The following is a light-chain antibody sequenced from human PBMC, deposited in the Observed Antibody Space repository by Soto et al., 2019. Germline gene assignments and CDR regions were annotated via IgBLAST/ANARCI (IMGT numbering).Light chain of an antibody. Sequence: QSVLTQPPSASGTPGQRVTISCSGSSSNIGSNYVYWYQQLPGTARKLLIYSNNQRPSGVPDRFSGSKSGTSASLAISGLRSEDEADYYCAAWDDSLSGFYVFGTGTKLTVL. V-gene: IGLV1-47*02. CDR2: SNN. J-gene: IGLJ1*01. CDR3: AAWDDSLSGFYV. CDR1: SSNIGSNY.